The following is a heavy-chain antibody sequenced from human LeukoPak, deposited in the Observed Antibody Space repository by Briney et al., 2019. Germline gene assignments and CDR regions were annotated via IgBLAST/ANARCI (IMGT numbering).Heavy chain of an antibody. D-gene: IGHD3-10*01. Sequence: GASVKVSCKASGYTFTVYYMHWVRQAPGQGLEWMGWINPNSGGTNYAQKFQGRVTMTRDTSISTAYMELSRLRSDDTAVYYCARERVGFGLLWFGEFIRWGQGTLVTVSS. CDR3: ARERVGFGLLWFGEFIR. CDR1: GYTFTVYY. CDR2: INPNSGGT. V-gene: IGHV1-2*02. J-gene: IGHJ4*02.